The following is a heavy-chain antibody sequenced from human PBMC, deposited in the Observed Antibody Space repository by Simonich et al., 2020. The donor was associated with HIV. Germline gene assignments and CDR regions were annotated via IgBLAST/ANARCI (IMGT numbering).Heavy chain of an antibody. CDR1: GGSISSSSYY. V-gene: IGHV4-39*01. CDR2: IYYSGST. J-gene: IGHJ6*03. D-gene: IGHD1-1*01. CDR3: ARGIPRNYYYFYYMDV. Sequence: QLQLQESGPGLVKPSETLSLTCTVSGGSISSSSYYWGWIRQPPGKGLEWIGSIYYSGSTYYNPSLKSRVTISVDTSKNQFTLKLSSVTAADTAVYSCARGIPRNYYYFYYMDVWGKGTTVIVSS.